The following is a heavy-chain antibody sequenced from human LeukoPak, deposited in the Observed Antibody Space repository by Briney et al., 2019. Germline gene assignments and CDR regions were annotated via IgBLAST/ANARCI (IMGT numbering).Heavy chain of an antibody. D-gene: IGHD6-13*01. J-gene: IGHJ6*02. V-gene: IGHV3-13*01. CDR2: IGTAGDT. Sequence: GGSLRLACAASGFTFSSYDMHWVRQATGKGLEWVSAIGTAGDTYYPGSVKGRFTISRENAKNSLYLQMNSLRAGDTAVYYCARAGGSRAAKAAAGTAYYYYGMDVWGQGTTVTASS. CDR3: ARAGGSRAAKAAAGTAYYYYGMDV. CDR1: GFTFSSYD.